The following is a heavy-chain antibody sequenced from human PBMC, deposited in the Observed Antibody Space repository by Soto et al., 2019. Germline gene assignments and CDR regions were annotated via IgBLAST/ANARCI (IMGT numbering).Heavy chain of an antibody. Sequence: QVQLVESGGGVVQPGRSLRLSCAASGFTFSTYGMHWVRQAPGKGLEWVAVISYDGSNKYCADSVKGRFTISRDNSKNTLFLQMNSLKAEDTAVYYCAKELGRYCSGGGCYYFDYWGQGTLVTVSS. D-gene: IGHD2-15*01. CDR2: ISYDGSNK. CDR3: AKELGRYCSGGGCYYFDY. V-gene: IGHV3-30*18. CDR1: GFTFSTYG. J-gene: IGHJ4*02.